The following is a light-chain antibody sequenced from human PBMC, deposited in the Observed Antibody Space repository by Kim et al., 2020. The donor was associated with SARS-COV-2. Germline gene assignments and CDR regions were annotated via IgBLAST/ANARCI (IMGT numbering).Light chain of an antibody. Sequence: SLSPGERATRSCRASQSVSSYLAWYQQKPGQAPRLLVYDASNRATGIPARFRGSGSGTDFTLTISSLEPEDFAVYYCQQRSNWSYSFGQGTKLEI. CDR3: QQRSNWSYS. CDR2: DAS. CDR1: QSVSSY. J-gene: IGKJ2*03. V-gene: IGKV3-11*01.